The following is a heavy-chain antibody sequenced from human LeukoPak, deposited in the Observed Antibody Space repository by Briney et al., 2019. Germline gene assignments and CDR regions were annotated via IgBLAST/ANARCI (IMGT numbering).Heavy chain of an antibody. Sequence: SETLSLTCTVSGGSVSSGTYYWNWMRQPAGKGLEWIGRIFPGGNTYFNPSLKSRVAISVDSSKNQFSLTLSSVTAADTAVYYCARTSIAVTGTSFNWGQGTLDTVSS. CDR2: IFPGGNT. D-gene: IGHD6-19*01. J-gene: IGHJ4*02. CDR1: GGSVSSGTYY. V-gene: IGHV4-61*02. CDR3: ARTSIAVTGTSFN.